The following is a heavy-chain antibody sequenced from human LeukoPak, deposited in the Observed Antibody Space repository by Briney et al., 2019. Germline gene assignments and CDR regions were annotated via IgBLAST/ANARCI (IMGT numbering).Heavy chain of an antibody. CDR1: GYSISSGYY. J-gene: IGHJ5*02. D-gene: IGHD3-10*01. V-gene: IGHV4-38-2*02. Sequence: PSETLSLTCTVSGYSISSGYYWGWIRQPPGKGLEWIGSIYHSGSTYYNPSLKSRVTISVDTSKNQFSLKLSSVTAADTAVYYCARGMMVRGVIGIRGNNWFDPWGQGTLVTVSS. CDR3: ARGMMVRGVIGIRGNNWFDP. CDR2: IYHSGST.